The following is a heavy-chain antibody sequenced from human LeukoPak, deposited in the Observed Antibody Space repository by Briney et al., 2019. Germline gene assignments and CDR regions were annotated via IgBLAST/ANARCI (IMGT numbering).Heavy chain of an antibody. V-gene: IGHV4-4*07. CDR1: GGSISSYY. CDR2: IYTSGST. CDR3: ARQGPYEMATIKVYFYGKDV. Sequence: SETLSLTCTVSGGSISSYYWSWIRQPAGKGLEWIGRIYTSGSTNYNPSLKSRVTISVDTSKNQFSLKMSSVTAADTAVYYCARQGPYEMATIKVYFYGKDVWGQGTTVTGSS. J-gene: IGHJ6*01. D-gene: IGHD5-24*01.